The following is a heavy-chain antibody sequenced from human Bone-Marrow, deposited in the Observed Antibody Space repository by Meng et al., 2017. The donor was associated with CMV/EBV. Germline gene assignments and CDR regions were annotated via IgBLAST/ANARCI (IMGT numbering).Heavy chain of an antibody. V-gene: IGHV1-8*03. D-gene: IGHD3-10*01. CDR1: GYTFTSYD. Sequence: ASVKVSCKASGYTFTSYDINWVRQATGQGLEWMGWMNPDSGNTGYAQKFQGRVTITRNTSISTAYMELSSLRSEDTAVYYCARGGLKRGDWFDPWGQGTLVTVSS. CDR2: MNPDSGNT. CDR3: ARGGLKRGDWFDP. J-gene: IGHJ5*02.